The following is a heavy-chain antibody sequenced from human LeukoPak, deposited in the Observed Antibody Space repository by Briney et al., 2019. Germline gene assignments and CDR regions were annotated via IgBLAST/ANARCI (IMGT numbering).Heavy chain of an antibody. J-gene: IGHJ3*02. CDR2: IYYSGST. D-gene: IGHD1-1*01. Sequence: PSETLSHTCTVSGGSISSYYWSWIRQPPGKGLEWIGFIYYSGSTNYSPSLKSRVTISVDTSKNQFSLKLTSVTAADTAVYYCARHGNGAFDIWGQGTMVTVSS. CDR3: ARHGNGAFDI. V-gene: IGHV4-59*08. CDR1: GGSISSYY.